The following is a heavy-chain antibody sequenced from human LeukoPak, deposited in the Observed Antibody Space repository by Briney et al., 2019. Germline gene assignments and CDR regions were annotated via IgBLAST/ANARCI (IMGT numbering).Heavy chain of an antibody. CDR1: GSMYNYY. J-gene: IGHJ4*02. V-gene: IGHV4-59*08. CDR3: ARSPPHYDFWSGYYIDY. CDR2: IHYSGST. Sequence: PSETLSLTCTVGGSMYNYYWSWIRQPPGKGLEWIGYIHYSGSTNYNPSLKSRVTMSLDTSKNQVSLKVNSVTAADTAVYYCARSPPHYDFWSGYYIDYWGQGTLVTVSS. D-gene: IGHD3-3*01.